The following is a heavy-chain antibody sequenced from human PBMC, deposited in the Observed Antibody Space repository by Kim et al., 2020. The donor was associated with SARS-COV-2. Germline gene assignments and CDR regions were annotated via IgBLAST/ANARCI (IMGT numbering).Heavy chain of an antibody. CDR2: IYYSGST. V-gene: IGHV4-39*01. D-gene: IGHD6-13*01. Sequence: SETLSLTCTVSGGSISSSSYYWGWIRQPPGKGLEWIGSIYYSGSTHYNPSLKSRVTISVDTSKNQFSLKLSSVTAADTAVYYCARSYSSSWYNYNWFDPWGQGTLVTVSS. CDR3: ARSYSSSWYNYNWFDP. CDR1: GGSISSSSYY. J-gene: IGHJ5*02.